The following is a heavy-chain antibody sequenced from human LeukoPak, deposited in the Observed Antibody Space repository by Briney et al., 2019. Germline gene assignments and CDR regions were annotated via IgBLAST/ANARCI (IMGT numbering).Heavy chain of an antibody. Sequence: PGGSLRLSCAASGFTFSSYSMKWVRQAPGKGLEWVADISGSSGYIHHVDSVKGRFTISRDNAKTSLYLQMNSLRGEDTAVYYCARTHCSGGSCPLSHWGQGTLVTVSS. CDR3: ARTHCSGGSCPLSH. D-gene: IGHD2-15*01. CDR1: GFTFSSYS. J-gene: IGHJ4*02. V-gene: IGHV3-21*01. CDR2: ISGSSGYI.